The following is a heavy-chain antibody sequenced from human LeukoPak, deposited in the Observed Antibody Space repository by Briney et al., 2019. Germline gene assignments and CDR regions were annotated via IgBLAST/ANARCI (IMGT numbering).Heavy chain of an antibody. CDR1: GGSISSGSYY. D-gene: IGHD6-19*01. CDR2: IHYYGST. Sequence: SQTLSLTCTVSGGSISSGSYYWSWIRQPPGKGLEWIGSIHYYGSTYYNPSLKSRVTMSVDTSKNQFSLMLTSVTAADTAVYYCARLRYNSGWCVDYWGQGTLVTVSS. CDR3: ARLRYNSGWCVDY. V-gene: IGHV4-39*01. J-gene: IGHJ4*02.